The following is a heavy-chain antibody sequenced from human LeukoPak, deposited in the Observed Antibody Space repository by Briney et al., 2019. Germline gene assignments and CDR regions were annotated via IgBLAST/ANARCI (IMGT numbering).Heavy chain of an antibody. Sequence: SETLSLTCAVYGGSFSGYYWSWIRQPPGKGLEWIGEINHSGSTYYNPSLKSRVTISVDTSKNQFSLKLSSVTAADTAVYYCARVITIFGVVIDTYYFDYWGQGTLVTVSS. CDR2: INHSGST. V-gene: IGHV4-34*01. J-gene: IGHJ4*02. CDR1: GGSFSGYY. D-gene: IGHD3-3*01. CDR3: ARVITIFGVVIDTYYFDY.